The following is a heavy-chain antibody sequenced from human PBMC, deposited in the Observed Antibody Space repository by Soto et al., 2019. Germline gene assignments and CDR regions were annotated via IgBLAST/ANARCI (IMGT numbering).Heavy chain of an antibody. CDR2: ISAYNGNT. V-gene: IGHV1-18*01. J-gene: IGHJ4*02. CDR3: AIITYYYDSSGYYYVDYFDY. Sequence: QVQLVQSGAEVKKPGASVKVSCKASGYTFTSYGISWVRQAPGQGLECMRWISAYNGNTNYAQKLQGRVTMTTDTSTSTAYMELRSLRSDDTAVYYCAIITYYYDSSGYYYVDYFDYWGQGTLVTVSS. D-gene: IGHD3-22*01. CDR1: GYTFTSYG.